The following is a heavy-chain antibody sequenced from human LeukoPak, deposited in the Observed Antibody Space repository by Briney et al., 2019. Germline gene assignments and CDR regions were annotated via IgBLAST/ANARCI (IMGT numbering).Heavy chain of an antibody. D-gene: IGHD3-3*01. CDR2: MNPNSGNT. V-gene: IGHV1-8*03. Sequence: ASVTVSCKASGYTFTSYDINWVRQATGQGLEWMGWMNPNSGNTGYAQKFQGRVTITRNTSISTAYMELSSLRSEDTAVYYCARRTIFGVVIIPLGAFDIWGQGTMVTVSS. J-gene: IGHJ3*02. CDR1: GYTFTSYD. CDR3: ARRTIFGVVIIPLGAFDI.